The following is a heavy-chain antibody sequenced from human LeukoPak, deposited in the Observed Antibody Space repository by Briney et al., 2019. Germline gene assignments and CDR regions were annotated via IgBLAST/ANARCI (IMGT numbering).Heavy chain of an antibody. Sequence: GASVKVSCKASGYTFTSYGISWVRQAPGQGLEWMGWISAYNGNTNYAQKLQGRVTMTTDTSTSTAYMELRSLRSDDTAVYYCARGSSDILTGYYNRADYWGQGTLVTVSS. CDR3: ARGSSDILTGYYNRADY. V-gene: IGHV1-18*01. CDR1: GYTFTSYG. J-gene: IGHJ4*02. D-gene: IGHD3-9*01. CDR2: ISAYNGNT.